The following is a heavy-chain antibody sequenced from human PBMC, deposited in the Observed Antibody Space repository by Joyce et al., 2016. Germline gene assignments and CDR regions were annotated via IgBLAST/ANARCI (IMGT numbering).Heavy chain of an antibody. J-gene: IGHJ6*02. CDR2: IDSGGRT. Sequence: EVQLVESGGGLIQPGGSLRLSCAASGFSVSRKYMSWVRQGPGKGVEGVSIIDSGGRTAYADSVKGLFTISRDTSKKTVSLQMISLRVEDTAVYYCARGGYYGSGRPWMDVWGQGTTVTVSS. CDR1: GFSVSRKY. V-gene: IGHV3-53*01. D-gene: IGHD3-10*01. CDR3: ARGGYYGSGRPWMDV.